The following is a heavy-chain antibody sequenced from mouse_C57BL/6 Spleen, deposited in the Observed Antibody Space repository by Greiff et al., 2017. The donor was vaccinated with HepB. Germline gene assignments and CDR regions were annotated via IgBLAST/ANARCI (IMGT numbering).Heavy chain of an antibody. CDR1: GYSITSGYY. CDR3: ARGDYGYDVWFAY. D-gene: IGHD2-2*01. V-gene: IGHV3-6*01. J-gene: IGHJ3*01. CDR2: ISYDGSN. Sequence: ESGPGLVKPSQSLSLTCSVTGYSITSGYYWNWIRQFPGNKLEWMGYISYDGSNNYNPSLKNRISITRDTSKNQFFLKLNSVTTEDTATYYCARGDYGYDVWFAYWGQGTLVTVSA.